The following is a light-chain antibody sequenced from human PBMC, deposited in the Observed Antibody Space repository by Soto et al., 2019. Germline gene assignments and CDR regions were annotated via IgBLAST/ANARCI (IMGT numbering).Light chain of an antibody. J-gene: IGKJ1*01. Sequence: DIQMTQSPSTLSASVGDRVTITCRASQSISTWLAWYQRKPGNAPKLLIFDASNLESGVPSRFSGSGSGTEFTLTIDSLQPDDFATYYCQQYNSDSRTFGQGTELDIK. V-gene: IGKV1-5*01. CDR1: QSISTW. CDR2: DAS. CDR3: QQYNSDSRT.